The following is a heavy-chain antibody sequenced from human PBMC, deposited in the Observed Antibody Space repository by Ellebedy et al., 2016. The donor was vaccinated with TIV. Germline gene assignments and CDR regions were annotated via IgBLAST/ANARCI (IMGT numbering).Heavy chain of an antibody. V-gene: IGHV3-11*06. D-gene: IGHD5-12*01. Sequence: GESLKISCVASGFTFSDYYMSWIRQAPGKGLEWVSTISTSSSYTKCADSVKGRFTVSRDDAKNTLYLQMNSLRVEDTAVYFCARRKREGDYDYFGFDHWGQGTLVTVSS. J-gene: IGHJ4*02. CDR2: ISTSSSYT. CDR1: GFTFSDYY. CDR3: ARRKREGDYDYFGFDH.